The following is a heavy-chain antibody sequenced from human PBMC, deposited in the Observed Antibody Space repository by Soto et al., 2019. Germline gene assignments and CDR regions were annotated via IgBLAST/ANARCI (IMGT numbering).Heavy chain of an antibody. D-gene: IGHD6-19*01. CDR1: GFTFSSYW. V-gene: IGHV3-74*01. Sequence: GGSLRLSCAASGFTFSSYWMHWVRQAPGKGLVWVSRINSDGSSTIYADSVKGRFTISRDNAKNTLYLQMNSLRAEDTAVYYCAKVFSSGWYRGCGMDVWGQGTTVTVSS. CDR2: INSDGSST. CDR3: AKVFSSGWYRGCGMDV. J-gene: IGHJ6*02.